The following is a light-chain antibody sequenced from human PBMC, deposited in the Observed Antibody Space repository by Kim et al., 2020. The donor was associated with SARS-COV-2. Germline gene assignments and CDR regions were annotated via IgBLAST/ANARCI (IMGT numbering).Light chain of an antibody. J-gene: IGKJ2*01. CDR1: QSVSGNY. Sequence: LSPGERATLSCRASQSVSGNYFAWYQQTPGQAPRLLIYGTSTRATGIADRFSGSGSGTDFTLTISRLEPEDFAVYYCQQYVSSTGTFGQGTKLEI. CDR2: GTS. CDR3: QQYVSSTGT. V-gene: IGKV3-20*01.